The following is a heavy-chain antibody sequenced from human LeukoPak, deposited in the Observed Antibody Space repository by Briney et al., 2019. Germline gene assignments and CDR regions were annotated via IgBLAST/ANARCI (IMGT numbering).Heavy chain of an antibody. CDR1: GGSFSGYY. CDR3: ARPKAAAGREWELLY. J-gene: IGHJ4*02. V-gene: IGHV4-34*01. D-gene: IGHD1-26*01. Sequence: PSETLSLTCAVYGGSFSGYYWSWIRQPPGKGLEWIGEINHSGSTNYNPSLKSRVTISVDTSKNQFSLKLSSVTAADTAVYYCARPKAAAGREWELLYWGQGTLVTVSS. CDR2: INHSGST.